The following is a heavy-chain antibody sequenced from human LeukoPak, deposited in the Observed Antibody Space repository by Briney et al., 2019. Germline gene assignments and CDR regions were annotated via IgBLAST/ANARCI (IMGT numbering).Heavy chain of an antibody. J-gene: IGHJ5*02. Sequence: ASVKVSCKASGYTFTGYYMHWVRQAPGQGLEWMGWINPNSGGTNYAQKFQGRVTMTRDTSISTAYMELSRLRSDDTAVYYCARGGRYYDSSGYYYPWGQGTLVTVSS. V-gene: IGHV1-2*02. CDR2: INPNSGGT. D-gene: IGHD3-22*01. CDR3: ARGGRYYDSSGYYYP. CDR1: GYTFTGYY.